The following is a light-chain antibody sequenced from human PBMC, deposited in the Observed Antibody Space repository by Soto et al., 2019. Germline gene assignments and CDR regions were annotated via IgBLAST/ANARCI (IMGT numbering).Light chain of an antibody. J-gene: IGLJ2*01. CDR1: KLGDKY. V-gene: IGLV3-1*01. CDR3: QAWDSSTVV. Sequence: SSELTQPPSVSVSPGQTASITCSGAKLGDKYACWYQQKPGQSPVLVIYQDSKRPSGIPERFYGSNSVNTATLTIGGTQDMDEADYYCQAWDSSTVVFGGGTKLTVL. CDR2: QDS.